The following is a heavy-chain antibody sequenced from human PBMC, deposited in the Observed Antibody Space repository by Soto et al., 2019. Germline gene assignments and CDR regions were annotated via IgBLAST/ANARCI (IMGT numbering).Heavy chain of an antibody. J-gene: IGHJ4*02. CDR1: GYTFTSYA. CDR2: INAGNGNT. V-gene: IGHV1-3*01. CDR3: SRVNYYDSSGYYYLTPLDY. Sequence: ASVKVSCKASGYTFTSYAMHWVRQAPGQRLDWMGWINAGNGNTKYSQKFQGRVTITRDTSASTAYMELSSLRSEDTAVYYCSRVNYYDSSGYYYLTPLDYWGQGTLVTVSS. D-gene: IGHD3-22*01.